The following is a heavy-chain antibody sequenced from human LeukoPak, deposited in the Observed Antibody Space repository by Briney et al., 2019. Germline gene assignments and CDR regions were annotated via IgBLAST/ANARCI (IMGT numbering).Heavy chain of an antibody. Sequence: PGGSLRLSCAASGFTFDDYAMHWVRQAPGKGLEGVSGIGWNSGSIGYADSVKGRFTISRDNAKNSLYLQMNSLRAEDTALYYCAKAMFGELIGNWFDPWGQGTLVTVSS. CDR1: GFTFDDYA. CDR3: AKAMFGELIGNWFDP. CDR2: IGWNSGSI. D-gene: IGHD3-10*02. V-gene: IGHV3-9*01. J-gene: IGHJ5*02.